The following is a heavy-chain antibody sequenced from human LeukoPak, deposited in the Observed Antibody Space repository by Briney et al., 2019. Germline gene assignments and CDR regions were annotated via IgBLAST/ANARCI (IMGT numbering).Heavy chain of an antibody. CDR1: GGSISSYY. Sequence: SETLSLTCTVSGGSISSYYWSWIRQPPGKGLEWIGYIYYSGSTNYNPSLKSRVTISVDTSKNQFSLKLSSVTAADAAVYYCARVRDVDTVYYYYMDVWGKGTTVTVSS. V-gene: IGHV4-59*01. D-gene: IGHD5-18*01. CDR2: IYYSGST. CDR3: ARVRDVDTVYYYYMDV. J-gene: IGHJ6*03.